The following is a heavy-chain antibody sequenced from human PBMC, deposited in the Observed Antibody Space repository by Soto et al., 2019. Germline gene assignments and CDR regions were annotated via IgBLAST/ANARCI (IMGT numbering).Heavy chain of an antibody. CDR1: GYSFTSYW. J-gene: IGHJ6*02. CDR2: IDPSDSYT. CDR3: ARPRRSGSYYAYYYYGMDV. D-gene: IGHD1-26*01. Sequence: PGESVKISCKGSGYSFTSYWISWVRQMPGKGLEWMGRIDPSDSYTNYSPSFQGHVTISADKSISTAYLQWSSLKASDTAMYYCARPRRSGSYYAYYYYGMDVWGQGTTVTVSS. V-gene: IGHV5-10-1*01.